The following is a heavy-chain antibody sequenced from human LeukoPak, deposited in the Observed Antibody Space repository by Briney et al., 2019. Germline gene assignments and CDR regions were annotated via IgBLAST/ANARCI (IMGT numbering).Heavy chain of an antibody. CDR1: GDSISSSSSY. D-gene: IGHD2-15*01. J-gene: IGHJ5*02. CDR2: IYYSGST. V-gene: IGHV4-39*07. CDR3: ARDGVVVVVAVDNWFDP. Sequence: SETLSLTCTVSGDSISSSSSYWGWIRQPPGKGLEWIGSIYYSGSTYYNPSLKSRVTISVDTSKNQFSLKLSSVTAADTAVYYCARDGVVVVVAVDNWFDPWGQGTLVTVSS.